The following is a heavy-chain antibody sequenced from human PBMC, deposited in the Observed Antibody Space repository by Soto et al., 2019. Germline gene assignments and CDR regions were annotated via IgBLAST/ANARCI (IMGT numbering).Heavy chain of an antibody. CDR2: INHSGST. V-gene: IGHV4-34*01. Sequence: QVQLQQWGAGLLKPSETLSLTCAVYGGSFSGYYWSWIRQPPGKGLEWIGEINHSGSTNYNPSLKSRVTISVDTSKNQFSLKLSSVTAADTAVYYCARGGYGSGSYYTGHFDYWGQGTLVTVSS. CDR1: GGSFSGYY. J-gene: IGHJ4*02. D-gene: IGHD3-10*01. CDR3: ARGGYGSGSYYTGHFDY.